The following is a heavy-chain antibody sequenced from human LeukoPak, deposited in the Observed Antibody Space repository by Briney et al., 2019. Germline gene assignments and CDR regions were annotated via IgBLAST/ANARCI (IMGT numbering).Heavy chain of an antibody. CDR2: ISGSGGST. D-gene: IGHD3-22*01. Sequence: GGSLRLSCAASGFTFSSYAMSWVRQAPGKGLEWVSAISGSGGSTYYADSVKGRSTISRDNSKNTLYLQMNSLRAEDTAVYYCAKVPTDYYDSSGGDYWGQGTLVTVSS. CDR1: GFTFSSYA. J-gene: IGHJ4*02. V-gene: IGHV3-23*01. CDR3: AKVPTDYYDSSGGDY.